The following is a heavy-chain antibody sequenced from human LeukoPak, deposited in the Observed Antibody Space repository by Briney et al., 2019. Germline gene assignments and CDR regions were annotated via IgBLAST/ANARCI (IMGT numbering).Heavy chain of an antibody. V-gene: IGHV3-21*01. D-gene: IGHD6-19*01. CDR1: GFTFSSYS. J-gene: IGHJ4*02. CDR3: ARMVAGTFGYFDY. Sequence: GRSLRLSCAASGFTFSSYSMNWVRQAPGKGLEWVSSISSSSSCIYYADSVKGRFTISRDNAKNSLYLQMNSLRAEDTAVYYCARMVAGTFGYFDYWGQGTLVTVSS. CDR2: ISSSSSCI.